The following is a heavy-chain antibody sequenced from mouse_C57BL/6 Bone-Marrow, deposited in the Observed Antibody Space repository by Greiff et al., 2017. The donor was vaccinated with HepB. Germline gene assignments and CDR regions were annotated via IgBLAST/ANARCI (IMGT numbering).Heavy chain of an antibody. CDR1: GFTFSDYG. J-gene: IGHJ3*01. Sequence: EVQRVESGGGLVKPGGSLKLSCAASGFTFSDYGMHWVRQAPEKGLEWVAYISSGSSTISYADTVKGRFTISRDNAKNTLFLQMTSLRSEDTAMYYCARQDYGSSYWFAYWGQGTLVTVSA. V-gene: IGHV5-17*01. CDR2: ISSGSSTI. CDR3: ARQDYGSSYWFAY. D-gene: IGHD1-1*01.